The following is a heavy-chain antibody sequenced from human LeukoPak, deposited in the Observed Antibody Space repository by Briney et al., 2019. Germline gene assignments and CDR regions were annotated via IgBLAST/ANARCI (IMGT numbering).Heavy chain of an antibody. CDR3: ARLATHGDF. V-gene: IGHV3-49*03. CDR2: IRSKAYGGTT. CDR1: GFTFGDYA. D-gene: IGHD5-24*01. J-gene: IGHJ4*02. Sequence: GGSLRLSCTASGFTFGDYAMSWFRQAPGKGLEWVGFIRSKAYGGTTEYAASVKGRFTISRDNSKNTLYLQMNSLRAEDTAVYYCARLATHGDFWGQGTLVTVSS.